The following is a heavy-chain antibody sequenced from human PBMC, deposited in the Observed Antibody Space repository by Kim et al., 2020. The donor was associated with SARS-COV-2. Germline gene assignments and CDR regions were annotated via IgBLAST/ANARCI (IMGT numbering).Heavy chain of an antibody. CDR3: ARERGMLVVPAAMPDYYGMDV. CDR2: ISAYNGNT. D-gene: IGHD2-2*01. V-gene: IGHV1-18*01. CDR1: GYTFTSYG. J-gene: IGHJ6*02. Sequence: ASVKVSCKASGYTFTSYGISWVRQAPGQGLEWMGWISAYNGNTNYAQKLQGRVTMTTDTSTSTAYMELRSLRSDDTAVYYCARERGMLVVPAAMPDYYGMDVWGQGTTVTVSS.